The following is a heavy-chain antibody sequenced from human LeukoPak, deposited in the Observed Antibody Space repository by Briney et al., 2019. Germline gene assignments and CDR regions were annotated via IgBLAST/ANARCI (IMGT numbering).Heavy chain of an antibody. CDR1: GYTFTSYG. CDR2: ISAYNGNT. V-gene: IGHV1-18*01. Sequence: ASVKVSXKASGYTFTSYGISWVRQAPGQGLEWIGWISAYNGNTNYAQKLQGRVTMTTDTSTSTAYMELRSLRSDDTAVYYCARENAIFGVVGFDYWGQGTLVTVSS. D-gene: IGHD3-3*01. CDR3: ARENAIFGVVGFDY. J-gene: IGHJ4*02.